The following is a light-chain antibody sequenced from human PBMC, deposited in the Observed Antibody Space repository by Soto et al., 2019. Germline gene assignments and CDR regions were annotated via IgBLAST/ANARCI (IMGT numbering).Light chain of an antibody. V-gene: IGLV2-23*01. CDR2: EGS. Sequence: QSALTQPASVSGSPGQSITISCTGTSSDVGTYNLVSWYQQHPGKAPKLMIYEGSKRPSGVSNRFSGSKSGNTASLTISGLQAEDEADYYRCSYASSTTVVFGGGTKVTVL. CDR1: SSDVGTYNL. J-gene: IGLJ3*02. CDR3: CSYASSTTVV.